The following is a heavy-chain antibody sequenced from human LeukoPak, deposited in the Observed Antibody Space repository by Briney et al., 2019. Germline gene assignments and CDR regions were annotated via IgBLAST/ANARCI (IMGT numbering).Heavy chain of an antibody. Sequence: GGSLRLSWAASGXTFSSYWMHWVRQAPGKGLVWVSHIEGDGSSTSYADSVKGRFTISRDNAKNTLYLQMNSLRAEDTAVYYCARGSFDYWGQGTLVTVSS. CDR2: IEGDGSST. CDR1: GXTFSSYW. V-gene: IGHV3-74*01. CDR3: ARGSFDY. J-gene: IGHJ4*02.